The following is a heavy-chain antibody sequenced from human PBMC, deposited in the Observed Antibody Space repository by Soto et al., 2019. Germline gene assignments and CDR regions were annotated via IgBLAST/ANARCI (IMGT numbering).Heavy chain of an antibody. Sequence: EVQLLESGGGLVQPGGSLRLSCAASGFTFSSYAMSWVRQAQGKGLEWVSAISGSGGSTYYADSVKGRFTISRDNSKNTLYLQMNRLRAEDTAVYYCAKGGYWSGGSCTHYFDYWGQGTLDTVSS. V-gene: IGHV3-23*01. CDR2: ISGSGGST. CDR3: AKGGYWSGGSCTHYFDY. J-gene: IGHJ4*02. D-gene: IGHD2-15*01. CDR1: GFTFSSYA.